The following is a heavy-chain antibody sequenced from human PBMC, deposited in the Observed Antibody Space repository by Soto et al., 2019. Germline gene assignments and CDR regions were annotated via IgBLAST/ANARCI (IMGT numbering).Heavy chain of an antibody. D-gene: IGHD5-12*01. J-gene: IGHJ6*02. CDR3: ATPGGFGMDV. CDR1: GYSFTSYW. Sequence: GESLKISCKGSGYSFTSYWIGWVRHKAGKGLEWMGIIFPGDAETRYSPSFQGYITISADKSISIAYLRWSSLKASDTGMYYCATPGGFGMDVWGQGTTVTVSS. V-gene: IGHV5-51*01. CDR2: IFPGDAET.